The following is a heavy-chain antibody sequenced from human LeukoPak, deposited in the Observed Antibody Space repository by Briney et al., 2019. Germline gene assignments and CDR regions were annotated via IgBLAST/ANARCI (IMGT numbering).Heavy chain of an antibody. CDR1: GYSISSGYY. CDR3: ARVRSWYSGSYYFDY. V-gene: IGHV4-38-2*02. CDR2: IYHSGST. Sequence: SETLSLTCTVSGYSISSGYYWGWIRQPPGKGLEWIGSIYHSGSTYYNPSLKSRVTISVDTSKNQFSLKLSSVTAADTAVYYCARVRSWYSGSYYFDYWGQGTLVTVSS. D-gene: IGHD1-26*01. J-gene: IGHJ4*02.